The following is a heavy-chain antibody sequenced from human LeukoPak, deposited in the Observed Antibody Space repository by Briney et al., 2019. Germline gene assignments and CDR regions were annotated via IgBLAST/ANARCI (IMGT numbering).Heavy chain of an antibody. V-gene: IGHV1-2*02. Sequence: ASVKVSCKASGYNFIDSYIHWLRQAPGQGLEWMGWINPNSGGTNYAQKFQGRVTMTRDTSISTAYMELSRLRSDDTAVYYCTRGRGSTSSNFDYWGQGTLVTVSS. CDR1: GYNFIDSY. CDR2: INPNSGGT. D-gene: IGHD2-2*01. J-gene: IGHJ4*02. CDR3: TRGRGSTSSNFDY.